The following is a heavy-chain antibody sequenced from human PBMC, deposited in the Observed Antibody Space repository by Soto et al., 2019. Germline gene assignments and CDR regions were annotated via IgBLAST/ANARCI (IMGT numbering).Heavy chain of an antibody. J-gene: IGHJ4*02. V-gene: IGHV3-23*01. Sequence: RRSLRLSCAASEFTFSNYALSWVRQAPGKGLEWVSAISYGGGTTYYADSVKGRFTISRDNSKNTLYLQMTSLRSADTAVYYCAKNPGYYYDSTGYHFDYWGQGT. CDR1: EFTFSNYA. CDR2: ISYGGGTT. CDR3: AKNPGYYYDSTGYHFDY. D-gene: IGHD3-22*01.